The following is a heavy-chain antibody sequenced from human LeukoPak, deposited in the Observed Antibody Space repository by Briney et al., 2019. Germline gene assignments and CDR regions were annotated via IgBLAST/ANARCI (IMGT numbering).Heavy chain of an antibody. D-gene: IGHD3-10*01. Sequence: SETLSLTCAVYGGSFSGYYWSWIRQPPGKGLEWTGEINHSGSTNYNPSLKSRVTISVDTSKNQFSLKLSSVTAADTAVYYCARRVRGVPFDYWGQGTLVTVSS. V-gene: IGHV4-34*01. CDR3: ARRVRGVPFDY. CDR1: GGSFSGYY. J-gene: IGHJ4*02. CDR2: INHSGST.